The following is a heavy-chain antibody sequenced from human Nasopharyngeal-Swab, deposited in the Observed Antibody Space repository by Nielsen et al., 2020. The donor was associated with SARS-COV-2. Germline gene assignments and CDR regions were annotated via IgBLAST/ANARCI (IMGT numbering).Heavy chain of an antibody. D-gene: IGHD6-13*01. CDR2: MNPNSGNT. V-gene: IGHV1-8*01. CDR1: GYTFTSYG. J-gene: IGHJ6*02. CDR3: AREGQQLVLDYYGMDV. Sequence: ASVKVSCKASGYTFTSYGINWVRQATGQGLEWMGWMNPNSGNTGYAQKFQGRVTMTRNTSISTAYMELSSLRSEDTAVYYCAREGQQLVLDYYGMDVWGQGTMVTVSS.